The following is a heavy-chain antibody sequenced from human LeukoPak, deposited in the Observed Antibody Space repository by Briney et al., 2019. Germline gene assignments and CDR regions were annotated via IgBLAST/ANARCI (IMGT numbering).Heavy chain of an antibody. D-gene: IGHD3-3*01. Sequence: GGSLRLSCAASGFTFSSYAMSWVRQAPGKGLEWVSAISGSGGSTYYADSVKGRFTISRDNSKNTLYLQMNSLRAEDTAVYYCALSGPRAAPYYDFWSGYHTPPNDAFDIWGQGTMVTVSS. V-gene: IGHV3-23*01. CDR3: ALSGPRAAPYYDFWSGYHTPPNDAFDI. CDR1: GFTFSSYA. CDR2: ISGSGGST. J-gene: IGHJ3*02.